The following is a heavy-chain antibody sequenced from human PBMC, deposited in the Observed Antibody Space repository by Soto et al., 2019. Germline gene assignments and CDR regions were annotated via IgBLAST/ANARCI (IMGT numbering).Heavy chain of an antibody. Sequence: QVQLQQWGAGLLKPSETLSLTCAVYGGSFSGYYWTWIRQPPGTGLEWIGEINPSGSPNYNPSLNSRVTLTVDPAKNQLSLKLTSVTAADTAVYYCARDKNTGLVDYWGQGTRVTVSS. D-gene: IGHD2-8*02. V-gene: IGHV4-34*01. CDR1: GGSFSGYY. J-gene: IGHJ4*02. CDR3: ARDKNTGLVDY. CDR2: INPSGSP.